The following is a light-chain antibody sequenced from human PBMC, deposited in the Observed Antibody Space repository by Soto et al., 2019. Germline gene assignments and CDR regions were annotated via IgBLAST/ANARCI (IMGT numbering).Light chain of an antibody. CDR3: QQYDSLLYT. CDR2: DAS. Sequence: DIQMTQSPSSLSASVGDRVTLTCQASQDIRYFLNWYQQKPGKAPKLLIYDASNLEIGVPSRFSGGGSGTEFTSTITSLQPEDVATYYCQQYDSLLYTFGQGTKVEI. V-gene: IGKV1-33*01. J-gene: IGKJ2*01. CDR1: QDIRYF.